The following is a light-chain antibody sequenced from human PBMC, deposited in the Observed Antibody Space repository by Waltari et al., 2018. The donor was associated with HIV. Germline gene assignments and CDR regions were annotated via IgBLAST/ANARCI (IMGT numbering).Light chain of an antibody. CDR1: TSNIGNNY. J-gene: IGLJ2*01. CDR3: ATWDSSLSAVV. V-gene: IGLV1-51*01. Sequence: QSLLTQPPSVSAATGPKIIISCSGSTSNIGNNYVSWYQHLPGTAPKVLIYDNYKRPSGIPDRFSGSKSGTSATLAITGLQTGDEADYYCATWDSSLSAVVFGGGTKVTVL. CDR2: DNY.